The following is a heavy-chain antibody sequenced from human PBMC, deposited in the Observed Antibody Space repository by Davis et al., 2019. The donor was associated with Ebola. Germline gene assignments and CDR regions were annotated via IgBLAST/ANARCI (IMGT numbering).Heavy chain of an antibody. CDR1: GFNVTGNY. CDR3: ARVVGAPSALDY. D-gene: IGHD1-26*01. J-gene: IGHJ4*02. V-gene: IGHV3-53*04. Sequence: GGSLRLSCEPSGFNVTGNYMSWVRLPPGKGLEWVAVIYSGVTTYYADSVKGRFTISRHNSKNTLYLQMSSLRPEDTAVYYCARVVGAPSALDYWGRGALVTVSS. CDR2: IYSGVTT.